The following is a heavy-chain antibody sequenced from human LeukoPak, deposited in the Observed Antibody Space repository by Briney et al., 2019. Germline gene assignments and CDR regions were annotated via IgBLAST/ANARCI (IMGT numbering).Heavy chain of an antibody. D-gene: IGHD1-26*01. CDR3: ARRTDSGSYNWFDH. J-gene: IGHJ5*02. CDR1: GGSISTYH. Sequence: PSETLSLTCTVSGGSISTYHWNWIRQPAGKGLEWIGRIQNSDTNYHPSLQSRVIISVDTSKKQFSLKLSAVTAADTAVYYCARRTDSGSYNWFDHWGQGTLVTVSS. CDR2: IQNSDT. V-gene: IGHV4-4*07.